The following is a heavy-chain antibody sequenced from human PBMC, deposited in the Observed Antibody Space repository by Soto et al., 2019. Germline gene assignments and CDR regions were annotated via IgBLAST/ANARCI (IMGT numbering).Heavy chain of an antibody. J-gene: IGHJ3*02. CDR1: GFTFSSYG. D-gene: IGHD6-13*01. V-gene: IGHV3-33*01. Sequence: GGSLRLSCAASGFTFSSYGMHWVRQAPCKGLEWVAVIWYDGSNKYYADSVKGRFTISRDNSKNTLYLQMNSLRAEDTAVYYWATERGRGVYEAFDMWGKGTMFTV. CDR3: ATERGRGVYEAFDM. CDR2: IWYDGSNK.